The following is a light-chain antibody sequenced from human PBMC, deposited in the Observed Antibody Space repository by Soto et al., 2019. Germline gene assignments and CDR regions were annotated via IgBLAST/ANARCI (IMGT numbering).Light chain of an antibody. J-gene: IGKJ1*01. Sequence: EIVMTKSPATLSVSPGERATLSWRASQSVSSNLDWYQQKPGKAPWILIYGAFNRAGGVPERFSGSVSGTDFTLTISSLQSEDFAVYYCQQYNNWPRTFGQGTKVDIK. CDR2: GAF. V-gene: IGKV3D-15*01. CDR3: QQYNNWPRT. CDR1: QSVSSN.